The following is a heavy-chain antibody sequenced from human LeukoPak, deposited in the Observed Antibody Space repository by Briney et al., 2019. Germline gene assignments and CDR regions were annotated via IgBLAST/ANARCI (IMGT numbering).Heavy chain of an antibody. CDR2: IYPGDSNT. Sequence: GESLKISCKASGYIITTYWIGWVRQMPGKGLEWMGTIYPGDSNTKYNPSSPRQVTISANKSLPTAYLQWSSLEASDTAMYYCARHLGTTASYYCGQGTLVTVSS. CDR3: ARHLGTTASYY. D-gene: IGHD2/OR15-2a*01. V-gene: IGHV5-51*01. CDR1: GYIITTYW. J-gene: IGHJ4*02.